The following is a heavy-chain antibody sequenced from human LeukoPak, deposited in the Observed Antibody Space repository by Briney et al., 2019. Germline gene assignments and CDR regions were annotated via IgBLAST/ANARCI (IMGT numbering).Heavy chain of an antibody. CDR2: ISSSGSTI. CDR3: ARDLTGTGDY. D-gene: IGHD3-9*01. V-gene: IGHV3-11*01. Sequence: GGSLRLSCTASGFTFGEYAMNWVRQAPGKGLEWVSYISSSGSTIYHADSVKGRFTISRDNAKNSLYLQMNSLRAEDTAVYYCARDLTGTGDYWGQGTLVTVSS. J-gene: IGHJ4*02. CDR1: GFTFGEYA.